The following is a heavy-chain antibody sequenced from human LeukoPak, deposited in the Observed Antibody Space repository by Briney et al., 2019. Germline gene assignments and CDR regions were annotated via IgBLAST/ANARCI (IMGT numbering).Heavy chain of an antibody. D-gene: IGHD2-15*01. J-gene: IGHJ5*02. CDR3: ARDWRHPVEVVGIPYGWFDP. CDR2: IYYSGST. Sequence: SEILSLTCTVSGGSISSYYWSWIRQPPGKGLEWIGYIYYSGSTNYNPSLKSRVTISVDTSKNQFSLKLSSVTAADTAVYYCARDWRHPVEVVGIPYGWFDPWGQGTLVTVSS. CDR1: GGSISSYY. V-gene: IGHV4-59*01.